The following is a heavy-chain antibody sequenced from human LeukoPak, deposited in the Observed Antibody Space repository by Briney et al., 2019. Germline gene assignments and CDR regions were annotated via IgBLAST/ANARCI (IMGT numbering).Heavy chain of an antibody. J-gene: IGHJ4*02. Sequence: KSSETLSLTCTVSGGSISSSSYYWGWIRQPPGKGLEWIGSIYYSGSTYYNPSLKSRVTISVDTSKNQFSLKLSSVTAADTAVYYCARSSFEYSSSSGFPTPDYWGQGTLVTVSS. CDR1: GGSISSSSYY. V-gene: IGHV4-39*01. CDR2: IYYSGST. CDR3: ARSSFEYSSSSGFPTPDY. D-gene: IGHD6-6*01.